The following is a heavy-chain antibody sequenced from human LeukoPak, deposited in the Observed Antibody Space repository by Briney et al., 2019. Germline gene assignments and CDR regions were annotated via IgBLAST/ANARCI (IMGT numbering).Heavy chain of an antibody. V-gene: IGHV1-2*02. Sequence: ASVKVSCKASGYTFTGYYMHWARQAPGQGLEWMGWINPNSGGTNYAQKFQGRVTMTRDTSISTAYMELSRLRSDDTAVYYCARGRAAAVYFDYWGQGTLVTVSS. D-gene: IGHD6-13*01. CDR1: GYTFTGYY. J-gene: IGHJ4*02. CDR3: ARGRAAAVYFDY. CDR2: INPNSGGT.